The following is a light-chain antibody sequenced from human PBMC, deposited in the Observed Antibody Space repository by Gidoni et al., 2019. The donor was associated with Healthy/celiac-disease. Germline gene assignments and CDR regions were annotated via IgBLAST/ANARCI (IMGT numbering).Light chain of an antibody. CDR2: AAS. CDR3: QQSYSTLIT. CDR1: QSISSY. V-gene: IGKV1-39*01. Sequence: DIQITQSPSSLSASVGDRVTITCRASQSISSYLNWYQQKPGEAPKLLIYAASSLQSGVPSRFSGSGSGTDFTLTISSLQPEEFATYYCQQSYSTLITFGQGTRLEIK. J-gene: IGKJ5*01.